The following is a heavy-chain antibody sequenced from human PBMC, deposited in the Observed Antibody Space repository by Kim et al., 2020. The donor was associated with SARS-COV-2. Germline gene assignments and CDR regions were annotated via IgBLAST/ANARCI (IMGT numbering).Heavy chain of an antibody. CDR3: ARGLRLRSWYPTTTAAP. Sequence: SETLSLTCAVQDGSFTDHFWGWIRQPPGKGLEWIGEINHAGATNYNPSLQSRLTISVDTSKSQVSLKLTSLTAADTAVYYCARGLRLRSWYPTTTAAPWG. CDR2: INHAGAT. D-gene: IGHD4-17*01. J-gene: IGHJ5*02. CDR1: DGSFTDHF. V-gene: IGHV4-34*01.